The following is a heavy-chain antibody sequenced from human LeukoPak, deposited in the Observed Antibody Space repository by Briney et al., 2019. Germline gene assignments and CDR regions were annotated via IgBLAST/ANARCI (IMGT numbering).Heavy chain of an antibody. J-gene: IGHJ4*02. D-gene: IGHD3-22*01. CDR1: GYTFTGYY. CDR3: ARINYDSSGYYVDY. V-gene: IGHV1-2*02. Sequence: GASVKVSCKASGYTFTGYYMHWVRQAPGQGLEWMGWINPNSGGTNYAQKFQGRVTMTRDTSISTAYMELSSLRSEDTAVYYCARINYDSSGYYVDYWGQGTLVTVSS. CDR2: INPNSGGT.